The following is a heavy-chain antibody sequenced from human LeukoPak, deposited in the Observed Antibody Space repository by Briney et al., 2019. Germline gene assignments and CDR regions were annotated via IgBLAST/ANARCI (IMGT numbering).Heavy chain of an antibody. CDR3: AKVPLPFFHEHAGLPDY. D-gene: IGHD3-3*01. J-gene: IGHJ4*02. V-gene: IGHV3-30*02. Sequence: GGSLRLSCAASGFTFNSYDIHWVRQAPGKGLEWVAFIRYDGSNKYYADSVKGRFTISRDNSKNTLYLQMNSLRAEDTAVYYCAKVPLPFFHEHAGLPDYWGQGTLVTVSS. CDR1: GFTFNSYD. CDR2: IRYDGSNK.